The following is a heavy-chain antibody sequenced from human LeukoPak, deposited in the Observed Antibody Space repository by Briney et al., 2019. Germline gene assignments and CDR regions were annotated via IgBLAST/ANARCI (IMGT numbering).Heavy chain of an antibody. CDR3: ARNRRITMILDDAFDI. J-gene: IGHJ3*02. Sequence: GASVKVSCKASGYTFTGYYMHWVRQAPGQGLEWMGRINPNSGGTNYAQKFQGRVTMTRDTSISAANMALSRLRSDDTAVYYCARNRRITMILDDAFDIWGQGIMVTVSS. CDR2: INPNSGGT. CDR1: GYTFTGYY. D-gene: IGHD3-22*01. V-gene: IGHV1-2*06.